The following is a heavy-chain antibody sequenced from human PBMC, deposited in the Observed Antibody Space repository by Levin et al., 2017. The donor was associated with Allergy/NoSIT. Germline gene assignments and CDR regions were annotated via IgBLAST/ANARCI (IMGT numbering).Heavy chain of an antibody. CDR3: AREGLYYDFWSGYGWFDP. V-gene: IGHV3-48*01. Sequence: GGSLRLSCAASGFTFSSYSMNWVRQAPGKGLEWVSYISSSSSTIYYADSVKGRFTISRDNAKNSLYLQMNSLRAEDTAVYYCAREGLYYDFWSGYGWFDPWGQGTLVTVSS. CDR1: GFTFSSYS. J-gene: IGHJ5*02. CDR2: ISSSSSTI. D-gene: IGHD3-3*01.